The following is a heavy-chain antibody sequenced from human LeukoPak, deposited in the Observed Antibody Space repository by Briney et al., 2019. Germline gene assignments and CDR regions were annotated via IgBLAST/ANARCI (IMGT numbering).Heavy chain of an antibody. Sequence: SETLSLTCTVSGGSISSSNYYWGWIRQPPGKGLEWIGSIYYSGNTYYNPSLKSRVTISVDASKNQFSLKLSSVTAADTAVYYCARESRGSGSYYKNPLDYWGQGTLVTVSS. CDR3: ARESRGSGSYYKNPLDY. CDR1: GGSISSSNYY. D-gene: IGHD3-10*01. V-gene: IGHV4-39*07. J-gene: IGHJ4*02. CDR2: IYYSGNT.